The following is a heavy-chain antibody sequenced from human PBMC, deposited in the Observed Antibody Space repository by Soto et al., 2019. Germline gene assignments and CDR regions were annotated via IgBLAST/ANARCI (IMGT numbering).Heavy chain of an antibody. V-gene: IGHV4-39*01. Sequence: SGTLSLTCTVSGGSISSSSYYWDWIRQPPGKGLEWIGSIYYSGSTYYNPSLKSRVTISVDTSKNQFSLKLSSVTAADTAVYYCARQGRRGYSYGSHDWGQGTLVTVSS. CDR1: GGSISSSSYY. CDR3: ARQGRRGYSYGSHD. J-gene: IGHJ4*02. CDR2: IYYSGST. D-gene: IGHD5-18*01.